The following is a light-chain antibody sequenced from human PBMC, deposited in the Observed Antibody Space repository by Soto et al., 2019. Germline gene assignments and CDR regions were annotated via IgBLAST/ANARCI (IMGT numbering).Light chain of an antibody. V-gene: IGKV3-20*01. CDR2: GAS. Sequence: IFLTQSPDTLSLSPGERATLSCRASQSVSSSYLAWYQQRPGQAPRLLIYGASSRATGIPDRFSGSGSGTDFTLTISRLEPEDFAVYYCQQYGSSPTFGEGTRLEIK. CDR1: QSVSSSY. CDR3: QQYGSSPT. J-gene: IGKJ5*01.